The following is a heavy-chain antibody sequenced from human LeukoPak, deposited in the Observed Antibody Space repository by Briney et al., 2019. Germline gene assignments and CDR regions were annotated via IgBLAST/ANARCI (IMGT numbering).Heavy chain of an antibody. Sequence: ASVKVSCKASGYTFTGYYMHWVRQAPGQGLEWMGRINPNSGGTNYAQKFQGRVTMTRDTSISTAYMELSRLRSDDTAVYYCALLGGWYASSYFDYWGQGTLVTVSS. CDR1: GYTFTGYY. J-gene: IGHJ4*02. D-gene: IGHD6-19*01. V-gene: IGHV1-2*06. CDR3: ALLGGWYASSYFDY. CDR2: INPNSGGT.